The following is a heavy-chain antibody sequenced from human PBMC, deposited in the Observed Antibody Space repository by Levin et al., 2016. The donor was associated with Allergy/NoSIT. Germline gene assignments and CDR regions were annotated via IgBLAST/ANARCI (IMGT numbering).Heavy chain of an antibody. CDR2: INNNGVTT. V-gene: IGHV3-23*01. D-gene: IGHD2-15*01. J-gene: IGHJ6*02. CDR3: VYCSGGNCQRGYYGLDV. CDR1: GFTFNSHS. Sequence: GGSLRLSCAASGFTFNSHSMAWVRQAPGKGLEWVSSINNNGVTTHYADSVKGRFTISRDNSKNTLYLQVNSLRAEDTALYYCVYCSGGNCQRGYYGLDVWGQGTTVTVSS.